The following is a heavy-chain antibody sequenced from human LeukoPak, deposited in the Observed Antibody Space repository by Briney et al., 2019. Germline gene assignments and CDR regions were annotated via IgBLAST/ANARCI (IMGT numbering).Heavy chain of an antibody. CDR3: ARDRIGGEEY. Sequence: GGSLRLSCAASGFTFSNHWMNWVRQAPGKGLEWVANIKEDGSEKDYVDSVKGRFNISRDNAKNSLFLQMSSLRAEDTAVYFCARDRIGGEEYWGQGTLVTVSS. V-gene: IGHV3-7*03. CDR1: GFTFSNHW. J-gene: IGHJ4*02. D-gene: IGHD3-16*01. CDR2: IKEDGSEK.